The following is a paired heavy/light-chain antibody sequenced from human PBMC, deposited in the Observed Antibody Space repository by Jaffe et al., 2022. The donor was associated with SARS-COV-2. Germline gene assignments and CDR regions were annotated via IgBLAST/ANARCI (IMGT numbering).Light chain of an antibody. V-gene: IGKV2D-29*01. CDR3: QQTLHLPLT. CDR1: ESLLYSDGKTH. CDR2: GVS. Sequence: DIVLTQTPLSLSVTPGQPASIACKSSESLLYSDGKTHFHWYLQKPGQPPQLLIYGVSNRFSGVPDRFSGSGSGTDFTLKISRVETEDVGIYYCQQTLHLPLTFGGGTKVEI. J-gene: IGKJ4*01.
Heavy chain of an antibody. Sequence: EMQLVESGGGLVKPGGSLRLSCAASGFTLSSAWVTWVRQAPGRGLEWVGRIKSKADGGTTEYAAPVEGRFSISRDDSKNTLYLQMNSLKTEDTAVYYCNTAPNGREWLLYILREDVWGQGTTVTVSS. V-gene: IGHV3-15*01. D-gene: IGHD3-3*01. CDR2: IKSKADGGTT. J-gene: IGHJ6*02. CDR1: GFTLSSAW. CDR3: NTAPNGREWLLYILREDV.